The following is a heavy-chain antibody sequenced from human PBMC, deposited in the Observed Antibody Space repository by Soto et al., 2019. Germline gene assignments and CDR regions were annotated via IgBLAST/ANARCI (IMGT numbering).Heavy chain of an antibody. CDR1: GFTFSSYA. Sequence: PGGSLRLSCAASGFTFSSYAMSWVRQAPGKGLEWVSAISGSGGSTYYADSVKGRFTISRDNSKNTLYLQMNSPRAEDTAVYYCAKAPVLSGYYFYRGQGTLVTVSS. J-gene: IGHJ4*02. V-gene: IGHV3-23*01. CDR2: ISGSGGST. CDR3: AKAPVLSGYYFY. D-gene: IGHD3-22*01.